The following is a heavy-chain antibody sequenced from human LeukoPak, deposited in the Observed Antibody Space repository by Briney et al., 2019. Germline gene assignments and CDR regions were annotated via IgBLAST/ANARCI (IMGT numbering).Heavy chain of an antibody. Sequence: PGGSLRLSCAASGFSFSDYWMRWVRQAPGKGLEWVANIKQDGSDKYYIDSVKGRFTISRDNSKSTLYLQMTSLRAEDTALYYCATEIAEGGPQDYWGQGTLVTVSS. CDR1: GFSFSDYW. CDR2: IKQDGSDK. J-gene: IGHJ4*02. D-gene: IGHD2-21*01. CDR3: ATEIAEGGPQDY. V-gene: IGHV3-7*01.